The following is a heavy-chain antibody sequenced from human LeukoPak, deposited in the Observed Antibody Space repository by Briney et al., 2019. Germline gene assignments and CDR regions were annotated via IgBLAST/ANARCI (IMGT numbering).Heavy chain of an antibody. CDR2: IFYTGST. J-gene: IGHJ5*02. CDR1: GGSISSSSYY. D-gene: IGHD2-15*01. V-gene: IGHV4-39*01. Sequence: SETLSLTCTVSGGSISSSSYYWGWIRQPPGKGLEWIGSIFYTGSTYYNPSLKSRVTISVDTSKNQFSLRLTSVTAADTAVYYCARHWSHSVAQFGRSYWFDPWGQGTLVTVSS. CDR3: ARHWSHSVAQFGRSYWFDP.